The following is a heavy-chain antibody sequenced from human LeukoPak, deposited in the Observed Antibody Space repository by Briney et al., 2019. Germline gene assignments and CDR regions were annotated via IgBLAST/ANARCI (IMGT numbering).Heavy chain of an antibody. CDR1: GGSINSGSYW. J-gene: IGHJ5*02. V-gene: IGHV4-61*09. D-gene: IGHD5-18*01. CDR2: IYISGST. Sequence: SETLSLTCTVSGGSINSGSYWWSWIRQPAGKGLEWIGHIYISGSTNYNPSLKSRVTISVDTSKNQFSLKLTSVTAADTAIYYCAREGSAMVTGNWFDPWGQGTLVTVSS. CDR3: AREGSAMVTGNWFDP.